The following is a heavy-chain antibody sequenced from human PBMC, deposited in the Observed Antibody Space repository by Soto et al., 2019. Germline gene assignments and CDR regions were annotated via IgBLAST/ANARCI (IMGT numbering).Heavy chain of an antibody. CDR1: GFTFNSYG. CDR3: VKNWASGTTLRPAFDH. Sequence: GGSLRLSCAASGFTFNSYGVSWVRQAPGKGLEWVSATSTTGGSTYSADSVKGRFTISRDNSQKTLYLQMNSLRVEDTAVYYCVKNWASGTTLRPAFDHWGQGTLVTVSS. V-gene: IGHV3-23*01. D-gene: IGHD1-7*01. CDR2: TSTTGGST. J-gene: IGHJ4*02.